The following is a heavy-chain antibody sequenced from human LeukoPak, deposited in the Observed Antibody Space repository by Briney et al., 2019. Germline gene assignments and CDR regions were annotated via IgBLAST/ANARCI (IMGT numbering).Heavy chain of an antibody. CDR3: ARGSGWFGELGL. J-gene: IGHJ4*02. CDR1: GGSFSGYY. V-gene: IGHV4-34*01. Sequence: SETLPLTCAVYGGSFSGYYWSWIRQPPGKGLEWIGEINHSGSTNYNPSLKSRVTISVDTSKNQFFLKLSSVTAADTAVYYCARGSGWFGELGLWGQGTLVTVSS. CDR2: INHSGST. D-gene: IGHD3-10*01.